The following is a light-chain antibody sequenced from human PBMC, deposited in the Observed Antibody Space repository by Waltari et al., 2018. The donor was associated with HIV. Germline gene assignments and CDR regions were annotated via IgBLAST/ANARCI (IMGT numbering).Light chain of an antibody. Sequence: QSALTQPASVSGSPGQSITISCTGTSSAVGDYNYVSWYQQHPAKAPKLMIYEVSNRPSGVSTRFSGSKSGNTASLTISGLQAEDEADYYCSSYTSGSVVFGGGTKLTVL. CDR1: SSAVGDYNY. CDR3: SSYTSGSVV. V-gene: IGLV2-14*01. J-gene: IGLJ2*01. CDR2: EVS.